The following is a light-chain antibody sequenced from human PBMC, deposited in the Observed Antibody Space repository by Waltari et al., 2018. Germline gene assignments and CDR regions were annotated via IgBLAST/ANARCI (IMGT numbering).Light chain of an antibody. CDR2: DAS. Sequence: EIVLTQSPATLSLSPGERDTLSCRASQSVSTYLAWYQQNPGQAPRLLIYDASNRATGIPARFSGSGSGTDFTLTISSLEPEDFAVYYCQQRSNWPRALTFGGGTKVEIK. CDR1: QSVSTY. J-gene: IGKJ4*01. V-gene: IGKV3-11*01. CDR3: QQRSNWPRALT.